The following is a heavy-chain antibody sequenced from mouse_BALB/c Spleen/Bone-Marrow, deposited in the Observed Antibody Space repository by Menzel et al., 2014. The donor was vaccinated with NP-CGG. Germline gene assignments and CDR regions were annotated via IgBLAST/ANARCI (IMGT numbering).Heavy chain of an antibody. J-gene: IGHJ3*01. V-gene: IGHV1-7*01. Sequence: VKLVESGAELAKPGASVKMSCKASGYTFTSYWMHWVKQGPGQGLEWIGYINPSTGYTEYNQKFKDKATLTADKSSSTAYMQLSSLTSEDSAVYYCARRAYGGSYGFAYWGQGTLVTVSA. CDR1: GYTFTSYW. CDR2: INPSTGYT. CDR3: ARRAYGGSYGFAY. D-gene: IGHD1-1*01.